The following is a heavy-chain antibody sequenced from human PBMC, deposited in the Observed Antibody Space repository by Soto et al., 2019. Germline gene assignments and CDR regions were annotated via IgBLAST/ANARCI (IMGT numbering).Heavy chain of an antibody. Sequence: PGGSLRLSCAASGFTFSSYAMSWVRQAPGKGLEWVSAISGSGGSTYYADSVKGRFTISRDNSKNTLYLQMNSLRAEDTAVYYCACQIFGVVMPWFDPWGQGTLVTVSS. CDR2: ISGSGGST. CDR1: GFTFSSYA. CDR3: ACQIFGVVMPWFDP. J-gene: IGHJ5*02. D-gene: IGHD3-3*01. V-gene: IGHV3-23*01.